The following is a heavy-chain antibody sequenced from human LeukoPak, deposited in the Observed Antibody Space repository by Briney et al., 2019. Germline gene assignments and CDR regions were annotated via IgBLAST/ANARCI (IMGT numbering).Heavy chain of an antibody. Sequence: GGSLRLSCAASGFTFSSYWMSWVRQAPGKGLEWVANIKQDGSEKYYVDSVKGRLTISRDNAKNSLYLQMNSLRAEDTAVYYCAREVEVDYDSSGYMVYWGQGTLVTVSS. CDR2: IKQDGSEK. CDR3: AREVEVDYDSSGYMVY. J-gene: IGHJ4*02. CDR1: GFTFSSYW. D-gene: IGHD3-22*01. V-gene: IGHV3-7*03.